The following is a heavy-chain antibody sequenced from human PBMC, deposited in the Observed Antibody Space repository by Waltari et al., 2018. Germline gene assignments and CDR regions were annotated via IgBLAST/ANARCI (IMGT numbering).Heavy chain of an antibody. CDR1: GFAFFKHG. CDR2: IWHDGSQT. J-gene: IGHJ6*02. V-gene: IGHV3-33*01. Sequence: QVHLLESGGGVVQPGTSLRLSCPVSGFAFFKHGMHWVRQAPGKGLGWVAVIWHDGSQTYYGDSVKGRFTISRDNSKNMIYLQVDSLKVEDTAVYYCAREGISGSGEYYGMDVWGQGTTVTVS. D-gene: IGHD1-26*01. CDR3: AREGISGSGEYYGMDV.